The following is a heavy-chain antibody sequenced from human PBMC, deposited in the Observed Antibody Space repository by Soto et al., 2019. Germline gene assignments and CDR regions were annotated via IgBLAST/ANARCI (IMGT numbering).Heavy chain of an antibody. J-gene: IGHJ5*02. CDR1: GGTFSSYA. CDR2: IIPIFGTA. CDR3: ARGSSPNWNYYGSWFDP. D-gene: IGHD1-7*01. Sequence: SVKVSCKASGGTFSSYAISWVRQAPGQGLEWMGGIIPIFGTANYAQKFQGRVTITADESTSTAYMELSSLRSEDTAVYYCARGSSPNWNYYGSWFDPWGQGTLVTVSS. V-gene: IGHV1-69*13.